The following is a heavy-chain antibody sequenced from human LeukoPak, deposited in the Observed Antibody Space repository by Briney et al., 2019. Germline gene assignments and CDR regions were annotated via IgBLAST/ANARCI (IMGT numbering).Heavy chain of an antibody. V-gene: IGHV1-2*04. Sequence: ASVKVSCKASGYTFTAYYIHWVRQAPGQGLEWMGWITPRNGGTNYAQKFQGWVTMTRDTSISTAYLELSRLRSDDTAVYYCARGIEGGSGYYSKLPGGYWGQGTLVTVSS. CDR1: GYTFTAYY. J-gene: IGHJ4*02. CDR2: ITPRNGGT. CDR3: ARGIEGGSGYYSKLPGGY. D-gene: IGHD2/OR15-2a*01.